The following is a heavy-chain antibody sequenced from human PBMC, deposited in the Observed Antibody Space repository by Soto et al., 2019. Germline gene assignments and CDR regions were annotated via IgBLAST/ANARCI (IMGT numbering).Heavy chain of an antibody. CDR2: ISSGGNKV. V-gene: IGHV3-48*03. D-gene: IGHD1-26*01. J-gene: IGHJ4*02. Sequence: PGGSLRLSCAASGFTLSSYEMNWVRQAPGKGLEWVSYISSGGNKVYYADSVKGRFTISRDNAKNSMYLQMNSLRAEDTAVYFCASDAWELLDHYFDYWGQGTLVTVSS. CDR1: GFTLSSYE. CDR3: ASDAWELLDHYFDY.